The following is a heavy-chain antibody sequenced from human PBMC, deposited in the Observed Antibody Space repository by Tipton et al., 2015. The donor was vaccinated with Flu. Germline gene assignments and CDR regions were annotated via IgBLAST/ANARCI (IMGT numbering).Heavy chain of an antibody. Sequence: TLSLTCAVSGDSISSDYYWGWIRQHPGKGLEWIGHIYYIGSTYYNPSLKSRVTISVDTSKNQFSLKLSSVTAADTAVYYCARMEWTVTTPRYFDLWGRGTLVTVSS. CDR1: GDSISSDYY. D-gene: IGHD4-17*01. V-gene: IGHV4-31*11. CDR2: IYYIGST. CDR3: ARMEWTVTTPRYFDL. J-gene: IGHJ2*01.